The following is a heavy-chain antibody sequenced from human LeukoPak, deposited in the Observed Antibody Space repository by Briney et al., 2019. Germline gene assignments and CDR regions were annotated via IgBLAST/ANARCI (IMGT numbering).Heavy chain of an antibody. D-gene: IGHD5-12*01. CDR1: GGSIRRVGSY. CDR2: IYTSGST. Sequence: SETLSLTCTVSGGSIRRVGSYWAWFRKPPGKGLEWIGRIYTSGSTNYNPSLKSRVTISVDTSKNQFSLKLSSVTAADTAVYYCARTGLRFDYWGQGTLVTVSS. J-gene: IGHJ4*02. V-gene: IGHV4-61*02. CDR3: ARTGLRFDY.